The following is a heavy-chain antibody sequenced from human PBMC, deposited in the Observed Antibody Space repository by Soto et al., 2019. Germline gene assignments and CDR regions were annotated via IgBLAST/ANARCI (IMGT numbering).Heavy chain of an antibody. CDR3: AKDASRTSGWYYFDY. D-gene: IGHD6-19*01. J-gene: IGHJ4*02. CDR2: IYYTGGTT. Sequence: YLRLSCAAPGFTFSILAMGWVRQAPGKVLEWVSVIYYTGGTTYYTDSVKGRFIISRDNSKKMLYLQMNSLRAEDTAVYYCAKDASRTSGWYYFDYWSQGALVTFSS. V-gene: IGHV3-23*01. CDR1: GFTFSILA.